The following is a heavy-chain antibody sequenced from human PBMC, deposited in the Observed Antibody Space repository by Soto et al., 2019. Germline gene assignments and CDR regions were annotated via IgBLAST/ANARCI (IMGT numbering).Heavy chain of an antibody. CDR2: ISGSGGST. V-gene: IGHV3-23*01. CDR3: AKDRGGSWKDYFDY. Sequence: GGSLRLSCVASGFTFSSYALNWVRQAPGRGLEWVSAISGSGGSTYYADSVKGRFTISRDNSKNTLYLQMNSLRAEDTAVYYCAKDRGGSWKDYFDYWGQGTLVTVSS. J-gene: IGHJ4*02. D-gene: IGHD2-15*01. CDR1: GFTFSSYA.